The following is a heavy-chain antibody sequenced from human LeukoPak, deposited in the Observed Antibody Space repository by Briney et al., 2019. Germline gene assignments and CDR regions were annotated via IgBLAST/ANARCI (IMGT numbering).Heavy chain of an antibody. J-gene: IGHJ4*02. CDR3: AGNYDSSGFFDY. CDR1: GGSISSGDYY. D-gene: IGHD3-22*01. V-gene: IGHV4-30-4*01. Sequence: SETLSLTCTVSGGSISSGDYYWSWIRQPPGKGLEWIGYIYYSGSTYYNPSLKSRVTISVDTSKNQFSLKLSSVTAADTAVYYCAGNYDSSGFFDYWGQGTLVTVSS. CDR2: IYYSGST.